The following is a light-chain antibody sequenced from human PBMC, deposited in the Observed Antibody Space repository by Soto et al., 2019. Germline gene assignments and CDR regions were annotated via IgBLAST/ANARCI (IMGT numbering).Light chain of an antibody. CDR3: QQSYSTPLT. V-gene: IGKV4-1*01. Sequence: DIVMTQSPDSLAVSLGERATINCKPSQSILYNSNNKHYLAWYQHKPGQPPRLLIYWASTRESGVPDRFSGSGSGRNYPLTISSLQPEDVAFYYCQQSYSTPLTFGGGTKVGIK. CDR2: WAS. CDR1: QSILYNSNNKHY. J-gene: IGKJ4*01.